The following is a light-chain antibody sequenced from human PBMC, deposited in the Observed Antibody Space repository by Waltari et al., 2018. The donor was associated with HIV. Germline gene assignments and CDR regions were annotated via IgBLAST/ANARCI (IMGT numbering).Light chain of an antibody. CDR1: NSNIGTNS. V-gene: IGLV1-47*01. Sequence: QPVLTQPPSASGTPGHGVTISCSGSNSNIGTNSVYWYQHLPGMAPKLLIYRNNRRPSGIPDRFSGSRSGTSASLAIIGLRSEDEADYYCATWDDSLIWVFGGGTKLTVL. CDR3: ATWDDSLIWV. CDR2: RNN. J-gene: IGLJ3*02.